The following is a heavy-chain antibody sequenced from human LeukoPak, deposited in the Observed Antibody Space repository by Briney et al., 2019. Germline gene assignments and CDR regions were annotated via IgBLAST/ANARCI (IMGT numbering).Heavy chain of an antibody. V-gene: IGHV1-8*01. CDR1: GYTFASYD. Sequence: ASVKVSCKASGYTFASYDINWVRQATGQGIEWMGWMNPNSGKTGYAQKFQGRVTMTRNTSISTAYMELSSLRSEDTAVYYCARGIAAAGTSDPWGQGTLVTVSS. CDR2: MNPNSGKT. CDR3: ARGIAAAGTSDP. J-gene: IGHJ5*02. D-gene: IGHD6-13*01.